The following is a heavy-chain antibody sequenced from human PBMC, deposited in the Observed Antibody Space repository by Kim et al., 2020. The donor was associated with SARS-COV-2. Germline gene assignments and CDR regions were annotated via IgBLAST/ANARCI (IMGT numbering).Heavy chain of an antibody. CDR2: ISSSGSYS. Sequence: GGSLRLSCAASGFTFSRYTMNWVRQAPGKGLEWVSSISSSGSYSYYADSVKGRFTISRDNSKNTLYLQMNSLRAEDTAIYYCARDSPENEVDKLDYWGQGTLVTVSS. CDR3: ARDSPENEVDKLDY. CDR1: GFTFSRYT. V-gene: IGHV3-21*01. D-gene: IGHD5-12*01. J-gene: IGHJ4*02.